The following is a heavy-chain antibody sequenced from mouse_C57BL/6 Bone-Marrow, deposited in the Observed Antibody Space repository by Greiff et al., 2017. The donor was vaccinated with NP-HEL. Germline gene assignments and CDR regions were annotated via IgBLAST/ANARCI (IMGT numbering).Heavy chain of an antibody. J-gene: IGHJ2*01. CDR3: ARLTTVVAFDY. CDR1: GFTFSDYG. CDR2: ISSGSSTI. D-gene: IGHD1-1*01. V-gene: IGHV5-17*01. Sequence: EVKLMESGGGLVKPGGSLKLSCAASGFTFSDYGMHWVRQAPEKGLEWVAYISSGSSTIYYADTVKGRFTISRDNAKNTLFLQMTSLRSEDTSMYDCARLTTVVAFDYWGRGTTLTVSS.